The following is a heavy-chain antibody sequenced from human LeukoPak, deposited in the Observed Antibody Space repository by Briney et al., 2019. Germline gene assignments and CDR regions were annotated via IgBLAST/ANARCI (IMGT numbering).Heavy chain of an antibody. D-gene: IGHD3-9*01. CDR2: MNPNSGNT. Sequence: ASVKVSCKASGYTFTSYDINWVRQATGPGHEWMGWMNPNSGNTGYAQKFQGRVTMTRHTSISTAYMELSSLRSEDTAVYYCARGHYDILTGYYYYGMDVWGQGTTVTVSS. V-gene: IGHV1-8*01. CDR3: ARGHYDILTGYYYYGMDV. J-gene: IGHJ6*02. CDR1: GYTFTSYD.